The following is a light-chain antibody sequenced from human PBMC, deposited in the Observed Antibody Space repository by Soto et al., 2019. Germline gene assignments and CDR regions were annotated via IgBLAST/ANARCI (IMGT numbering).Light chain of an antibody. CDR2: EAS. V-gene: IGKV1-5*03. CDR1: QSLGSA. Sequence: DVQMTQSPSTLSASVGDRVIITCRASQSLGSALVWYQQKPGKAPNLLIYEASTLESGVPLRFSGSGSGTEFPLTISSLQPEDFATYFCQQQRSYPRTFGQGTKVEIK. J-gene: IGKJ1*01. CDR3: QQQRSYPRT.